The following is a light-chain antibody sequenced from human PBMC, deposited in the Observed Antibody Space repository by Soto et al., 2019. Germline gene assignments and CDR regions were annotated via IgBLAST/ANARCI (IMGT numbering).Light chain of an antibody. Sequence: QSVLTQPPSASGSPGQSVTISCTGTSSDVGAYNYVSWYQQHPGKAPKLMISEVNKRPSGVPDRFSGSKSGNTASLTVSGLQAEDEADYYCSSVAGINXLFGTGTKVTVL. CDR3: SSVAGINXL. CDR2: EVN. V-gene: IGLV2-8*01. CDR1: SSDVGAYNY. J-gene: IGLJ1*01.